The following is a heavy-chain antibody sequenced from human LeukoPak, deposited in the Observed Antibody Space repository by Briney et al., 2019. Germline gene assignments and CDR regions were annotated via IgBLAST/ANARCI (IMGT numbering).Heavy chain of an antibody. CDR3: AREGHLWFGELSDHYGMDV. Sequence: GGSLRLSCAASGFTFSSYAMHWVRQAPGKGLEWVAVISYDGSNKYYADSVKGRFTISRDNSKNTLYLQMNSLRAEDTAVYYCAREGHLWFGELSDHYGMDVWGQGTTVTVSS. CDR1: GFTFSSYA. D-gene: IGHD3-10*01. V-gene: IGHV3-30-3*01. J-gene: IGHJ6*02. CDR2: ISYDGSNK.